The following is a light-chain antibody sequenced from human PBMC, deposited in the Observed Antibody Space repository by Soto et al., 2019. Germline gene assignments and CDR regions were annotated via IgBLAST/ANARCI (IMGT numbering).Light chain of an antibody. CDR3: KQYVSWSPFT. CDR2: DAS. Sequence: EIVMTQSPVTLSVSPGERATLSCRASQSINRKVAWYQQRPGQAPRLLISDASIRATGIPARFSGSGSGTEFTLTISSLQSEDFAVYYCKQYVSWSPFTFGGGTKVEIK. J-gene: IGKJ4*02. V-gene: IGKV3-15*01. CDR1: QSINRK.